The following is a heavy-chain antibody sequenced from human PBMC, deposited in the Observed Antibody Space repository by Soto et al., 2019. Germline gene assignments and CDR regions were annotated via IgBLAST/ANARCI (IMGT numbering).Heavy chain of an antibody. CDR1: GASISSDY. V-gene: IGHV4-59*08. CDR3: ARRPSSSGIDY. J-gene: IGHJ4*02. Sequence: SETLSLTCTVSGASISSDYWSWIRQPPGKGLEWIGYISSSGITGCNPSLKSRLIMSINTSKNQFSLMMSSVTAADTAVYYCARRPSSSGIDYWGQGTLVTVSS. CDR2: ISSSGIT. D-gene: IGHD3-10*01.